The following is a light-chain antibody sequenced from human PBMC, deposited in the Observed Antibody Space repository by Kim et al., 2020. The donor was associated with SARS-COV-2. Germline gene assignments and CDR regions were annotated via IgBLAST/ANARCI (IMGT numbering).Light chain of an antibody. CDR3: NSRDSNDYVV. V-gene: IGLV3-19*01. Sequence: SSELTQDPAVSVALGQTVRITCQGDSLRTNYATWYQQKPGQAPKLVIYGKDNRPSGVPDRFSGSSSGNTAYLTITGTQAGDEADYYCNSRDSNDYVVFGGGTQLTVL. J-gene: IGLJ2*01. CDR1: SLRTNY. CDR2: GKD.